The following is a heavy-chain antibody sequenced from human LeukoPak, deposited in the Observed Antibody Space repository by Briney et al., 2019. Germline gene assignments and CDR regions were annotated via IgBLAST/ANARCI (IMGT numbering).Heavy chain of an antibody. CDR1: GFTFSSYA. V-gene: IGHV3-23*01. D-gene: IGHD6-13*01. Sequence: GGSLRLSCAASGFTFSSYAMSWVRQAPGKGLEWVSAISGSGGSTYYADSVKGRFTISRDNSKNTLYLQMNSLRAEDTAIYYCATYSSSWCCFDYWGQGTLVTVSS. CDR3: ATYSSSWCCFDY. CDR2: ISGSGGST. J-gene: IGHJ4*02.